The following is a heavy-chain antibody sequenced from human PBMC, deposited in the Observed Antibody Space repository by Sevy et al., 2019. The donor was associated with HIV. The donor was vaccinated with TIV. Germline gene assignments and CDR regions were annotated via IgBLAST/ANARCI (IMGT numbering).Heavy chain of an antibody. Sequence: ASVKVSCKASGYTFTNYYIHWVRQAPGEGLEWMGVINPSGGSTSNAQKFQGRDAMTRDTSTSTVYMELSSLRSEDTAVYYCARVYYYDYSGPGYWGQGTLVTVSS. D-gene: IGHD3-22*01. CDR3: ARVYYYDYSGPGY. CDR2: INPSGGST. V-gene: IGHV1-46*01. CDR1: GYTFTNYY. J-gene: IGHJ4*02.